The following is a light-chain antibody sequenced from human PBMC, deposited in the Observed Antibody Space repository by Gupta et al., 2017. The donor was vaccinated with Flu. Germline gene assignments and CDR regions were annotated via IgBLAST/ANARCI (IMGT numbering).Light chain of an antibody. V-gene: IGKV1D-8*01. CDR3: QQDYSFPRT. Sequence: IWLTQSPSLLSASPGDRVTISCRMSQGISSYIGWYQQQPGEAPERLIYAASTLQGRVPSSCCSSGSGEDFITTISCLQSDDFAAYYCQQDYSFPRTFGGGTKVEIK. CDR1: QGISSY. CDR2: AAS. J-gene: IGKJ4*02.